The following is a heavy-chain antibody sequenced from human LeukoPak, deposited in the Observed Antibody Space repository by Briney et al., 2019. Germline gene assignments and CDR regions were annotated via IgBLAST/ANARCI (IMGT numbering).Heavy chain of an antibody. CDR1: RSTFSTYA. CDR2: ISDSGGST. D-gene: IGHD5-12*01. Sequence: GGSLRLSCAASRSTFSTYAMSWVRQAPGKGLEWVSAISDSGGSTYYADSVRGRFTVSRDNSKNTLYLQMNSLRAEDTAVYYCAKDRYNDYEGGWFDPWGQGTLVTVSS. CDR3: AKDRYNDYEGGWFDP. J-gene: IGHJ5*02. V-gene: IGHV3-23*01.